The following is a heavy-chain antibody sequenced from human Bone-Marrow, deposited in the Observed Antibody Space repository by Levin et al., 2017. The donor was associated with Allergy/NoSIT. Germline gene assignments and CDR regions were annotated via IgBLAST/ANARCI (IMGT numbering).Heavy chain of an antibody. J-gene: IGHJ4*02. Sequence: PGGSLRLSCAPSGFTFSNYGMHWVRQAPGKGLEWVAVIWYDGRNKYYADSVKGRFTISRDNSKNTLYLQMNSLRAEDTAVYYCARDVCGGDCLIDYWGQGTLVTVSS. D-gene: IGHD2-21*01. CDR1: GFTFSNYG. CDR2: IWYDGRNK. V-gene: IGHV3-33*01. CDR3: ARDVCGGDCLIDY.